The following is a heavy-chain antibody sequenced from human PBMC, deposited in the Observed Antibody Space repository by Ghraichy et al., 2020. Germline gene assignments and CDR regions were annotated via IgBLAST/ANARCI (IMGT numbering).Heavy chain of an antibody. CDR2: ISGGGGYT. J-gene: IGHJ5*02. D-gene: IGHD6-13*01. V-gene: IGHV3-23*01. CDR3: AKGPYSSSWYDN. Sequence: GESLNISCAASGFTFSSSAMSWVRQAPGEGLEWGSTISGGGGYTYYADSVKGRYAISRDNSKNTVHVQMNSLRAEDKAVYYCAKGPYSSSWYDNWGQGTLVTVSS. CDR1: GFTFSSSA.